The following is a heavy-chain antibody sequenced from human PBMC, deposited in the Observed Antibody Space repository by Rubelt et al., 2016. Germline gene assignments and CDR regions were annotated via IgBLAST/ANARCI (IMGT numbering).Heavy chain of an antibody. V-gene: IGHV4-39*01. CDR3: ARTKVTYYDYVWVSYRYNKPPTVDY. Sequence: YSGSTYYNPPLKSRVAISVDKSKNQSSLKLSSVTAADTAVYYCARTKVTYYDYVWVSYRYNKPPTVDYWGQGTLVTVSS. J-gene: IGHJ4*02. CDR2: YSGST. D-gene: IGHD3-16*02.